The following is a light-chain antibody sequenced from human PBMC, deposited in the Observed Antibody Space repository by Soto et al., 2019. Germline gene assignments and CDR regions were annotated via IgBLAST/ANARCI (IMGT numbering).Light chain of an antibody. V-gene: IGKV4-1*01. Sequence: DIVMTQSPDSLAVSLGERATINYKSSQSVLSSSNNKNYLAWYQQKPGQPPKLLIYWASTRESGVPDRFSGSGSGTDFTLTISSLRAEDVAVYYCQQWSSVPKTFGQGTKVEIK. CDR3: QQWSSVPKT. CDR1: QSVLSSSNNKNY. CDR2: WAS. J-gene: IGKJ1*01.